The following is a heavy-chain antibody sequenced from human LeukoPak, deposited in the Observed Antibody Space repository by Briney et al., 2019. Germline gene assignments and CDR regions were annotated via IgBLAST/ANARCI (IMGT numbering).Heavy chain of an antibody. CDR2: IIHSGST. D-gene: IGHD2-21*02. CDR1: GGSFSGYY. J-gene: IGHJ3*02. V-gene: IGHV4-34*12. Sequence: PSETLSLTCVVYGGSFSGYYWSWIRQPPGKGLEWIGEIIHSGSTNYNPSLKSRVTISVDTSKNQFSLKLSSVTAADTAVYYCARDRDGDCGGDCPPDAFDIWGQGTMVTVSS. CDR3: ARDRDGDCGGDCPPDAFDI.